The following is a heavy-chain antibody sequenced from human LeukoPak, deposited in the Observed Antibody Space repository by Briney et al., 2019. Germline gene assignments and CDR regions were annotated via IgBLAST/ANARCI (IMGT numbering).Heavy chain of an antibody. CDR3: SRGPLYLDV. CDR2: IYSGGST. J-gene: IGHJ6*03. Sequence: PGGSLRLSCAASGFTVSSNYMSWVRQAPGKGLEWVSVIYSGGSTYYADSVKGRFTIARDNSKNRLYLQMNSLRAEDPAVYYCSRGPLYLDVWGKGATVTVSS. V-gene: IGHV3-66*02. CDR1: GFTVSSNY.